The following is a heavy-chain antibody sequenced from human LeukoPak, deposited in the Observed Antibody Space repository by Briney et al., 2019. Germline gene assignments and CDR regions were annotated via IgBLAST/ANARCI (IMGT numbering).Heavy chain of an antibody. CDR3: AKAAIFCSSTSCHRTPFDY. D-gene: IGHD2-2*01. J-gene: IGHJ4*02. CDR2: ISGSGGST. V-gene: IGHV3-23*01. Sequence: PGGSLRLSCAASGFTFSSYAMSWVRQAPGKGLEWVSAISGSGGSTYYADSVKGRFTISRDNSKNTLYLQMNSLRAEDTAVYYCAKAAIFCSSTSCHRTPFDYWGQGTLVTVSS. CDR1: GFTFSSYA.